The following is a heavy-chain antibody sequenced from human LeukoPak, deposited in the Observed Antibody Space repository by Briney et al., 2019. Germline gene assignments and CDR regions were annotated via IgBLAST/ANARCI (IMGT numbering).Heavy chain of an antibody. CDR3: ARDNNRLFDY. CDR2: MNLDGSQK. D-gene: IGHD1-14*01. Sequence: GGSLRLSCTASGFMFSAYWMSWVRQAPGKGLEWVAHMNLDGSQKYYVDSVKGRFTISRDNAKDSLYLQMNSLSAEDTAVYYCARDNNRLFDYWGQGTVVIVSS. J-gene: IGHJ4*02. V-gene: IGHV3-7*01. CDR1: GFMFSAYW.